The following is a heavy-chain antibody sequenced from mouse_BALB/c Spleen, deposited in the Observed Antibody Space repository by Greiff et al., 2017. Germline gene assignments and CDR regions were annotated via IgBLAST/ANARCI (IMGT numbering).Heavy chain of an antibody. J-gene: IGHJ2*01. D-gene: IGHD1-1*02. CDR2: IYPGNVNT. Sequence: QVQLQQSGPELVKPGASVRISCKASGYTFTSYYIHWVQQRPGQGLEWIGWIYPGNVNTKYNEKFKGKATLTADKSSSTAYMQLSSLTSEDSAVYFCARGIWGNYFDYWGQGTTLTVSS. CDR1: GYTFTSYY. V-gene: IGHV1S56*01. CDR3: ARGIWGNYFDY.